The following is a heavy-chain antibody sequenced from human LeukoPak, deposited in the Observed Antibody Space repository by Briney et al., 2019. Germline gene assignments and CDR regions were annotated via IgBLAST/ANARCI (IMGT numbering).Heavy chain of an antibody. CDR1: GGSFSGYH. Sequence: SETLSLTCAVYGGSFSGYHWSWIRQPPGKGLEWIGEINHSGSTNYNPSLKSRVTISVDTSKNQFSLKLSSVTAADTAVYYCATLPVVPANNWFDPWGQGTLVTVSS. V-gene: IGHV4-34*01. CDR3: ATLPVVPANNWFDP. J-gene: IGHJ5*02. CDR2: INHSGST. D-gene: IGHD2-2*01.